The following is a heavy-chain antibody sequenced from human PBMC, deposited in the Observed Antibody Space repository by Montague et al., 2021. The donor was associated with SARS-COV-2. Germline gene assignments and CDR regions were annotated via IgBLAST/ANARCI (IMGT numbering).Heavy chain of an antibody. V-gene: IGHV4-31*03. CDR2: IYYSGST. D-gene: IGHD6-13*01. Sequence: TLSLTCIVSGGSISSGGYYWSWIRQHPGKGLEWIGYIYYSGSTYYNPSLKSRLSISLDTSKNHFSLRLSSVTAADTAVYYCSRSESPSYSSSPFDYWGQGTLVTVSS. CDR3: SRSESPSYSSSPFDY. CDR1: GGSISSGGYY. J-gene: IGHJ4*02.